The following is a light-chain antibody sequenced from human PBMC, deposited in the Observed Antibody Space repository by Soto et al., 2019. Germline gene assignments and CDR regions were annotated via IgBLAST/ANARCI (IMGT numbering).Light chain of an antibody. V-gene: IGKV1-5*01. CDR1: QSISSW. CDR3: QQYNSYSRT. Sequence: DIQMTQSPSTLSASVGDRFTITCRASQSISSWLAWYQQKPGKAPKLLIYDASSLESGVPSRFRGSGSGTEFTLTISSLQPDDFEPYYCQQYNSYSRTFGQGTKVDIK. CDR2: DAS. J-gene: IGKJ1*01.